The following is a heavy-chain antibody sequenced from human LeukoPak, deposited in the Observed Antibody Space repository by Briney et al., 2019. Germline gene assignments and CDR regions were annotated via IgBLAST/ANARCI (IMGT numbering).Heavy chain of an antibody. CDR2: IYYSGST. D-gene: IGHD3-22*01. CDR1: GGSISSYY. CDR3: ARDRNRSLYYYDSSGYPYYYYYGMDV. J-gene: IGHJ6*02. Sequence: SETLSLTCTVSGGSISSYYWSWIRQPPGKGLEWIGYIYYSGSTNYNPSLKSRVTISVDTSKNQFSLKLSSVTAADTAVYYCARDRNRSLYYYDSSGYPYYYYYGMDVWGQGTTVTVSS. V-gene: IGHV4-59*01.